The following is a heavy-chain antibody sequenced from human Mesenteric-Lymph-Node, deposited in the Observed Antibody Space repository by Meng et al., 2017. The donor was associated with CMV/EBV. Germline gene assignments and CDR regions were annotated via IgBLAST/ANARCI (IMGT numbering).Heavy chain of an antibody. J-gene: IGHJ4*02. Sequence: GESLKISCAASRFIFNSYSMNWVRQAPGKGLEWVSSISSTGTYTHYADSVKGRFTISRDNAKNSLYLQMNSLRAEDTAVYYCANIGFWGQGTLVTVSS. CDR2: ISSTGTYT. CDR3: ANIGF. V-gene: IGHV3-21*04. CDR1: RFIFNSYS.